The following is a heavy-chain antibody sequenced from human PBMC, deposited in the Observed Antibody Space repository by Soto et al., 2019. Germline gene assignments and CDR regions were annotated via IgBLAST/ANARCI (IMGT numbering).Heavy chain of an antibody. CDR2: ITTDGSKT. J-gene: IGHJ5*02. CDR1: GFTFRNYW. CDR3: ARVLLVAAGLGLDP. Sequence: PGGSLRLSCAASGFTFRNYWMHWVRQVPGKGLVWVSGITTDGSKTRYADSVKGRFTISRDNAKNTLYLQMDSLRVEDTAVYYCARVLLVAAGLGLDPWGQRTLVTVSS. D-gene: IGHD1-26*01. V-gene: IGHV3-74*01.